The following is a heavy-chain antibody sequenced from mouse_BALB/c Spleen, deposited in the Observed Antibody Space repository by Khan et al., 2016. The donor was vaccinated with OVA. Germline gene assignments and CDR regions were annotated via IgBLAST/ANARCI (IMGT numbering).Heavy chain of an antibody. D-gene: IGHD1-2*01. Sequence: VKLLESGGGLVQPGQSLKLTCAVTGYSFSSYGMSKFLQPSPRKLVLFTTYISNSGSTNYHPSVKSRFSITRDKAKNPFYLQMNCVTTEDTAMYYCARTARTINWGQGTTLTVSS. CDR3: ARTARTIN. J-gene: IGHJ2*01. V-gene: IGHV5-6-3*01. CDR2: YISNSGST. CDR1: GYSFSSYG.